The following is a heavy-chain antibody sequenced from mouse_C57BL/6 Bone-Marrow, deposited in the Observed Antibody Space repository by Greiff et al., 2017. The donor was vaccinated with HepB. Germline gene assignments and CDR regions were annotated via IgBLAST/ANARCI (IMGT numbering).Heavy chain of an antibody. CDR1: GYTFTDYN. CDR2: INPNNGGT. V-gene: IGHV1-22*01. J-gene: IGHJ2*01. Sequence: SGPELVKPGASVKMSCKASGYTFTDYNMHWVKQSHGKSLEWIGYINPNNGGTSYNQKFKGKATLTVNKSSSTAYMELRSLTSEDSAVYYCARSPYYYGSSYSYYFDYWGQGTTLTVSS. CDR3: ARSPYYYGSSYSYYFDY. D-gene: IGHD1-1*01.